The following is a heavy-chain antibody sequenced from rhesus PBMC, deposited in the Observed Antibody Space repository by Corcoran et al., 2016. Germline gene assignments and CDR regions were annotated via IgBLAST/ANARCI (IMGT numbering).Heavy chain of an antibody. CDR3: TTHLAWSHLNF. CDR2: ILATSATT. CDR1: GGYVSDDW. V-gene: IGHV4-80*01. D-gene: IGHD3-3*01. Sequence: QVQLQASGPGLVKPSETLSLTCDISGGYVSDDWWSWIRQSPEKGLEWIGEILATSATTNYHPSLKSRVTISKDAPKKRFSLTLASVTAADTAVYYCTTHLAWSHLNFWGRGVLVTVSS. J-gene: IGHJ5-1*01.